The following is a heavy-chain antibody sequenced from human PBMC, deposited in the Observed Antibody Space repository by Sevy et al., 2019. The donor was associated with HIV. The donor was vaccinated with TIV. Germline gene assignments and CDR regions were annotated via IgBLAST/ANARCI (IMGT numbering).Heavy chain of an antibody. J-gene: IGHJ6*02. D-gene: IGHD6-13*01. CDR1: GGTFSSYA. Sequence: ASVKVSCKASGGTFSSYAISWVRQAPGQGLEWMGGIIPIFGTANYAQKFQGRVTITADESTSTAYMELSSLRSEDTAVYYCAGESGRSGYSSSWYTSYYYYGMDVWGQGTTVTVPS. V-gene: IGHV1-69*13. CDR3: AGESGRSGYSSSWYTSYYYYGMDV. CDR2: IIPIFGTA.